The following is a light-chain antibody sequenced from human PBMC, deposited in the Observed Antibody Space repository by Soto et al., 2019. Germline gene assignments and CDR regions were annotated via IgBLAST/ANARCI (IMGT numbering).Light chain of an antibody. V-gene: IGKV1-9*01. CDR1: QGISSY. Sequence: EIQLTQSPSFLSASVGDRVTITCRASQGISSYLAWYQQKPGKAPKLLIYAASTLQSGVPSRFSGSGSGAEFTLTISSLQPEDFVTYYCQQVKSYPITFGQGTRLEIK. CDR2: AAS. CDR3: QQVKSYPIT. J-gene: IGKJ5*01.